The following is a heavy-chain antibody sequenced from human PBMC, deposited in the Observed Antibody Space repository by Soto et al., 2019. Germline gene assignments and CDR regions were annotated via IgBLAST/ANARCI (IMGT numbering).Heavy chain of an antibody. Sequence: SDTLSLTCTVVGCSISNSRYYWGWIRQPPGKGLEWIRSIYYSGSTYYNPSLKSRVTISVDTSKNQFSLKLSSVTAADTAVYYCARHGVIYSSGWYMLNYYYGMDVWGQGTTVT. CDR1: GCSISNSRYY. D-gene: IGHD6-19*01. J-gene: IGHJ6*02. CDR3: ARHGVIYSSGWYMLNYYYGMDV. V-gene: IGHV4-39*01. CDR2: IYYSGST.